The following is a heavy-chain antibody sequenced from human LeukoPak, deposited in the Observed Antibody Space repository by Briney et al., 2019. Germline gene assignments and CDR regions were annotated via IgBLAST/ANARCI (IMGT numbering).Heavy chain of an antibody. Sequence: PSETLSLTCTVSSGSISSGDYYWSWIRQPPGKGLEWIAYMYYSGSTYHNPSLKSRVTMSADTSKNQLSLKLSSVTAADTAVYYCARPYYYDSRIDPWGQGILVTVSS. CDR1: SGSISSGDYY. V-gene: IGHV4-30-4*01. CDR3: ARPYYYDSRIDP. J-gene: IGHJ5*02. D-gene: IGHD3-22*01. CDR2: MYYSGST.